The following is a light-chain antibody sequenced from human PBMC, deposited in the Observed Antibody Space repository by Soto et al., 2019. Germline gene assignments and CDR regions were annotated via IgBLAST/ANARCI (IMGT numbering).Light chain of an antibody. J-gene: IGKJ1*01. CDR1: QGISTY. V-gene: IGKV1-9*01. Sequence: DIQLTQSPSFLSAAVGDRVTITCRASQGISTYLACYQQKPGKAPKSLIYGASTLQSGVTSRFSGSGSGTEFTLTISSLQPEDFATYYCQELNSYPRTFGQGTKV. CDR2: GAS. CDR3: QELNSYPRT.